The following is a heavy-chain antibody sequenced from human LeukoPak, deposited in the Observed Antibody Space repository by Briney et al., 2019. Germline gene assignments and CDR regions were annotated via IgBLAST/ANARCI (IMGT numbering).Heavy chain of an antibody. CDR2: IKQDGSEK. CDR3: ARGGQAGTGDY. J-gene: IGHJ4*02. D-gene: IGHD3-10*01. Sequence: PGGSLRLSCAASGFTFSSYEMNWVRQAPGKGLEWVANIKQDGSEKYYVDSVKGRFTISRDNAKNSLFLEMNSLRAEDTAVYYCARGGQAGTGDYWGQGTLVTVSS. CDR1: GFTFSSYE. V-gene: IGHV3-7*01.